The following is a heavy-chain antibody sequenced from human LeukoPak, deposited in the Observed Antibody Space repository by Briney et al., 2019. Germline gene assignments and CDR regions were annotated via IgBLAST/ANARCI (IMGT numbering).Heavy chain of an antibody. CDR2: INWNGGST. J-gene: IGHJ4*02. Sequence: GGSLRLSCAASGFTFDDYGMSWVRQAPGKGLEWVSGINWNGGSTGYADSVKGRFTISRDNAKNSLYLQMNSLRAEDTALYYCARAVEYYDRSGYYYVYYFDYWGQGILVTVSS. D-gene: IGHD3-22*01. CDR3: ARAVEYYDRSGYYYVYYFDY. V-gene: IGHV3-20*04. CDR1: GFTFDDYG.